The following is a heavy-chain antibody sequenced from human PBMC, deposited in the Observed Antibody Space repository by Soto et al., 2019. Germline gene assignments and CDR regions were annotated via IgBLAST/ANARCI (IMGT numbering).Heavy chain of an antibody. J-gene: IGHJ5*02. CDR1: GFTFSSYG. V-gene: IGHV3-30*18. D-gene: IGHD3-3*01. Sequence: QVQLVESGGGVVQPGRSLRLSCAASGFTFSSYGMHWVRQAPGKGLEWVAVISYDGSNKYYADSVKGRLTISRDNSKNPLYLQINSLRAEDTAVYYCAKDRAIFGVSNWFDPWGQGTLVTVSS. CDR3: AKDRAIFGVSNWFDP. CDR2: ISYDGSNK.